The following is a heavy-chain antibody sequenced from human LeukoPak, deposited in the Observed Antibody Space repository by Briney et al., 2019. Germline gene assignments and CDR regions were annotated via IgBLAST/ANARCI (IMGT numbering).Heavy chain of an antibody. Sequence: SETLSLTCAVYGGSFSGYYWSWIRQPPGKGLEWIGEINHSGITNHNPSLKSRVTISVDRSKNQFSLKLSSVTAADTAVYYCATTYSNYYYDYLDVWGKGTTVTVSS. CDR2: INHSGIT. CDR1: GGSFSGYY. CDR3: ATTYSNYYYDYLDV. J-gene: IGHJ6*03. D-gene: IGHD4-11*01. V-gene: IGHV4-34*01.